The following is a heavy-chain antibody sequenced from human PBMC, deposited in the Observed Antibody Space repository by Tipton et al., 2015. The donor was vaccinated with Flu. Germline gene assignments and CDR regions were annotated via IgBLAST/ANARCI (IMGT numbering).Heavy chain of an antibody. CDR2: ISGSGGST. V-gene: IGHV3-23*01. CDR3: ARDQLVDAFDI. Sequence: SLRLSCAASGFTFSSYAMSWVRQAPGKGLEWVSAISGSGGSTYYADSVKGRFTISRDNAKNSLYLQMNSLRAEDTAVYYCARDQLVDAFDIWGQGTMVTVSS. CDR1: GFTFSSYA. J-gene: IGHJ3*02. D-gene: IGHD6-6*01.